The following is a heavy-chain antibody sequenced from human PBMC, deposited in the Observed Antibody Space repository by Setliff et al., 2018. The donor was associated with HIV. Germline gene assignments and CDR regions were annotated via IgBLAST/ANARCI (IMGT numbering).Heavy chain of an antibody. CDR1: GDSISRSRYY. CDR2: IYRSGNT. CDR3: AREVDVVTTSDAFDI. J-gene: IGHJ3*02. Sequence: SETLSLTCVVSGDSISRSRYYWGWIRQPPGKGLEWIGSIYRSGNTYYMPSLQSRVTISVDMSKNQFSLNLNSVTAADTAVYYCAREVDVVTTSDAFDIWGQGTMVTVSS. D-gene: IGHD2-21*02. V-gene: IGHV4-39*02.